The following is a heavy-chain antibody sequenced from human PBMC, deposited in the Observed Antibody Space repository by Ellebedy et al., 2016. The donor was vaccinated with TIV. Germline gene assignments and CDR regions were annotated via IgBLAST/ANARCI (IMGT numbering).Heavy chain of an antibody. Sequence: SETLSLXXTVSGGSISSGGYYWSWIRQYPGKGLEWIGYIYYSGSTYYNPSLKSRVIISVDTSKNQFSLKLSSVTAADTAVYYCARWVGGMDVWGQGTTVTVSS. J-gene: IGHJ6*02. CDR2: IYYSGST. CDR1: GGSISSGGYY. CDR3: ARWVGGMDV. D-gene: IGHD1-26*01. V-gene: IGHV4-31*03.